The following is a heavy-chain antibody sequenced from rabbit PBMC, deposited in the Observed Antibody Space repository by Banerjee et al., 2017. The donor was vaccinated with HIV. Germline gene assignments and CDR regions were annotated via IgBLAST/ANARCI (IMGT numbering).Heavy chain of an antibody. CDR3: ARRSAYTFKL. V-gene: IGHV1S40*01. CDR2: IHSSSGST. CDR1: GFSFSSNYY. Sequence: QSLEEPGGGLVQPEGSLTLTCTASGFSFSSNYYMCWVRQAPGKGLEWIACIHSSSGSTYYASWAKGRFTISKTSSTTVTLQMTSLTAADTATYFCARRSAYTFKLWGPGTLVTVS. J-gene: IGHJ4*01. D-gene: IGHD1-1*01.